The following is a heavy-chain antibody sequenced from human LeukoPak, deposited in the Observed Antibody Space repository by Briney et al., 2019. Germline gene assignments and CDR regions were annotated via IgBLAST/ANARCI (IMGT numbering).Heavy chain of an antibody. V-gene: IGHV3-23*01. D-gene: IGHD4-17*01. CDR3: AKVLSVTTLGY. Sequence: SAIRGSGGSTYYADWGKGRVTIAREKSKNTGDLQMTSLRAEDTAVYYCAKVLSVTTLGYWGQGTLVTVSS. CDR2: IRGSGGST. J-gene: IGHJ4*02.